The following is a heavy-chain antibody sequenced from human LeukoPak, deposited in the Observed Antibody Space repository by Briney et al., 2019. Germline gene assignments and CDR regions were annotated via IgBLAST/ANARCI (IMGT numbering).Heavy chain of an antibody. Sequence: GVSLKISCKGSGYSFTSYCSAWVRQMPGKGLEWMGIIYPGDSDTRYSPSFQGQVTSSADKSISTACLQWSSLKASDTAMYYSARHVRLGGRDDWGQGTLVTVSS. J-gene: IGHJ4*02. V-gene: IGHV5-51*01. D-gene: IGHD2/OR15-2a*01. CDR1: GYSFTSYC. CDR3: ARHVRLGGRDD. CDR2: IYPGDSDT.